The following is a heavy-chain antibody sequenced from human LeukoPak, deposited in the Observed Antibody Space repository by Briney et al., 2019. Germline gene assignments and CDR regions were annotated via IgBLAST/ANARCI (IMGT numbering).Heavy chain of an antibody. CDR1: GFTFSSYG. Sequence: PGGSLRLSCAVSGFTFSSYGMHWVRQAPGKGLEWVTVIGHDGSNTYHADSVKGRFTISRDNSKNTLYLQMNSLRAEDTAVYYCAKGGYYDFWDDYDARPFDYWGQGTLVTVSS. CDR2: IGHDGSNT. V-gene: IGHV3-30*02. J-gene: IGHJ4*02. D-gene: IGHD3-3*01. CDR3: AKGGYYDFWDDYDARPFDY.